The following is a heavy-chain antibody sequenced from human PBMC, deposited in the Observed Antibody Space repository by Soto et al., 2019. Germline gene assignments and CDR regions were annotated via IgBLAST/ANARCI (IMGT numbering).Heavy chain of an antibody. Sequence: GGSLSLSCAASGFTFSSYAMSWVRQAPGKGLEWVSAISGSGGSTYYADSVKGRFTISRDNSKNTLYLQMNSLRAEDTAVYYCAKDPGRDSSGSFDPWGQGTLVTVSS. CDR3: AKDPGRDSSGSFDP. CDR2: ISGSGGST. V-gene: IGHV3-23*01. J-gene: IGHJ5*02. CDR1: GFTFSSYA. D-gene: IGHD3-22*01.